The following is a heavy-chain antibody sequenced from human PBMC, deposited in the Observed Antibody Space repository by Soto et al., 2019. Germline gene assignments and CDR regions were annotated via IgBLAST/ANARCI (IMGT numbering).Heavy chain of an antibody. Sequence: SETLSLTCTVSGGSISSGGYYWSWIRQHPGKGLEWIGYIYYSGSTYYNPSLKSRVTISVDTSKNQFSLKLSSVTAADTAVYYCARGWAGDYDILTGAGTWGQGTLVTSPQ. J-gene: IGHJ5*02. CDR1: GGSISSGGYY. CDR3: ARGWAGDYDILTGAGT. V-gene: IGHV4-31*03. CDR2: IYYSGST. D-gene: IGHD3-9*01.